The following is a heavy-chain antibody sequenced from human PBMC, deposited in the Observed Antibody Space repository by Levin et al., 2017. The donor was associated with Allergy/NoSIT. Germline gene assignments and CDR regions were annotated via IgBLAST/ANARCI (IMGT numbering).Heavy chain of an antibody. Sequence: SETLSLTCTVSGGSISSYYWSWIRQPPGKGLEWIGYIHYSGSTKYNPSLKSRVTMSVDTSKNQFSLKLSSVTAADTAVYYCARMYHYDSGRWGPDYWGQGTLVTVSS. CDR1: GGSISSYY. D-gene: IGHD3-22*01. J-gene: IGHJ4*02. CDR3: ARMYHYDSGRWGPDY. CDR2: IHYSGST. V-gene: IGHV4-59*08.